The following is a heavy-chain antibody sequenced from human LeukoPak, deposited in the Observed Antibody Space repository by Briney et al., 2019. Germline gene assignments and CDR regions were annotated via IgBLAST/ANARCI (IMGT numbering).Heavy chain of an antibody. CDR3: AREEPGRDVSYDY. V-gene: IGHV3-23*01. Sequence: GGSLRLSCAASGFTFSSYAMSWVRQAPGKGLEWVSAISGSGGSTYYADSVKGRFTISRDDAKNSLYLQMNSLRAEDTAVYYCAREEPGRDVSYDYWGQGTLVTVSS. J-gene: IGHJ4*02. CDR1: GFTFSSYA. D-gene: IGHD1-14*01. CDR2: ISGSGGST.